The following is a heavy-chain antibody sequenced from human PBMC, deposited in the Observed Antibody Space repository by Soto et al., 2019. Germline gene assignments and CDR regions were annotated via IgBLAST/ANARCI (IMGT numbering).Heavy chain of an antibody. D-gene: IGHD3-3*01. Sequence: HVQLQESGPGLVKPSQTLSLTCTVSGGAISSGGYYWSWIRHHPGKGLEWIGYIYYSGRTYYNPSLKSRVTISVDTSKNQFSLKLSSVTAADTAVYYCARGGFGVVIGWGQGTMVTVSS. CDR1: GGAISSGGYY. CDR3: ARGGFGVVIG. V-gene: IGHV4-31*03. J-gene: IGHJ4*02. CDR2: IYYSGRT.